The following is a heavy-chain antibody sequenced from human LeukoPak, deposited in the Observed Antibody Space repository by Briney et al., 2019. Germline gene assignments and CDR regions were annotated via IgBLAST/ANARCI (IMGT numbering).Heavy chain of an antibody. V-gene: IGHV3-74*01. D-gene: IGHD4-17*01. CDR1: RFTFSSYW. Sequence: GGSLRLSCAASRFTFSSYWMHWVRQAPGKGLVWVSRINSDGSSTSYADSVKGRFTISRDNAKNTLYLQMKSLRAEDTAVYYCAKTTWPAYFDYWGQGTLVTVSS. J-gene: IGHJ4*02. CDR2: INSDGSST. CDR3: AKTTWPAYFDY.